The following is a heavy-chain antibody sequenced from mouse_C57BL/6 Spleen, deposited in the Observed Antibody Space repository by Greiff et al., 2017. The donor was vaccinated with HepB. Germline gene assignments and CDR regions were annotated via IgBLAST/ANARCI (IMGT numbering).Heavy chain of an antibody. CDR3: ARAELGRGVDY. CDR1: GYAFSSSW. Sequence: QVQLKESGPELVKPGASVKISCKASGYAFSSSWMNWVKQRPGKGLEWIGRIYPGDGDTNYNGKFKGKATLTADKSSSTAYMQLSSLTSEDSAVYFCARAELGRGVDYWGQGTTLTVSS. V-gene: IGHV1-82*01. D-gene: IGHD4-1*01. CDR2: IYPGDGDT. J-gene: IGHJ2*01.